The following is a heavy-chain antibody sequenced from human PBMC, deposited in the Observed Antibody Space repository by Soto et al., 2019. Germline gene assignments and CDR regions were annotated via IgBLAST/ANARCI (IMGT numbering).Heavy chain of an antibody. CDR3: ARDLRNWNDDRYFDY. CDR2: IYYSGST. V-gene: IGHV4-59*01. Sequence: PSETLSLTCTVSGGSISSYYWSWIRQPPGKGLEWIGYIYYSGSTNYNPSLKSRVTISVDTSKNQFSLKLSSVAAADTAVYYCARDLRNWNDDRYFDYWGQGTLVTVSS. CDR1: GGSISSYY. J-gene: IGHJ4*02. D-gene: IGHD1-1*01.